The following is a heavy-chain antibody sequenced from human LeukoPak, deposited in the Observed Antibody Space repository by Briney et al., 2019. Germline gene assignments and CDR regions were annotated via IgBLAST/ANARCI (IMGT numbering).Heavy chain of an antibody. D-gene: IGHD2-2*01. Sequence: GGSLRLSCAASGFTFSSYWMSWVRQAPGKGLEWVANIKQDGSEKYYVDSVKGRFTISRDNAKNSLYLQMNSLRAEDTAVYYCAGVGHYCSTTSCYLYGMDVWGQGTTVTVSS. J-gene: IGHJ6*02. CDR1: GFTFSSYW. V-gene: IGHV3-7*01. CDR3: AGVGHYCSTTSCYLYGMDV. CDR2: IKQDGSEK.